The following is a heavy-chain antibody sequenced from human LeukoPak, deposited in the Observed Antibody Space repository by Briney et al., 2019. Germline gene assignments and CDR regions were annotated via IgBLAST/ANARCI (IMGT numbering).Heavy chain of an antibody. Sequence: SETLSLTCTVSSGSFSDYYWTWMRQPPGQGLGWIGYRGSSKYNPSLESRVTISVDTSKRHFSLTLSSVTAADTAIYYCARTRRHYYGSGKNLTPWPAGLDVWGQGTTVIVSA. CDR1: SGSFSDYY. J-gene: IGHJ6*01. D-gene: IGHD3-10*01. V-gene: IGHV4-59*01. CDR2: RGSS. CDR3: ARTRRHYYGSGKNLTPWPAGLDV.